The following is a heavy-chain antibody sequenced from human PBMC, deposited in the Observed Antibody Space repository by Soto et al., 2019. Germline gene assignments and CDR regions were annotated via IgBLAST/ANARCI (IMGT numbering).Heavy chain of an antibody. Sequence: VYGGSFSGYYWSWIRQPPGKGLEWIGEINHSGSTNYNPSLKSRVTISVDTSKNQFSLKLSSVTAADTAVYYCARRAFYYGMDVWGQGTTVTVSS. CDR3: ARRAFYYGMDV. J-gene: IGHJ6*02. CDR1: GGSFSGYY. V-gene: IGHV4-34*01. CDR2: INHSGST.